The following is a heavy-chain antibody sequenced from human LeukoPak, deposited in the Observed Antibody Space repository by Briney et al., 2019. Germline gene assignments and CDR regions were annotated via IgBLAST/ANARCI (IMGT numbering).Heavy chain of an antibody. CDR3: ARESDYGDYFDY. Sequence: GGSLRLSCAASGFTFSSYSMNWVRQAPGKGLEGVSSISSSSSYIYYADSVKGRFTISRDNAKNSLYLQMNSLRAEDTAVYYCARESDYGDYFDYWGQGTLVTVSS. J-gene: IGHJ4*02. CDR1: GFTFSSYS. CDR2: ISSSSSYI. V-gene: IGHV3-21*01. D-gene: IGHD4-17*01.